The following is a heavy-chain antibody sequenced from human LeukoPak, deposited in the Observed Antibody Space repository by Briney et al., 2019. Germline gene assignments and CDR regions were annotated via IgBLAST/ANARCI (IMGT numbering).Heavy chain of an antibody. CDR2: ISGNGGST. CDR1: GSTFNTYF. D-gene: IGHD3-10*01. J-gene: IGHJ4*02. Sequence: GQSLRLSCVASGSTFNTYFMYWVRQTPGKVLEFVSTISGNGGSTYYANSVKARFTISRDNSKNTLYLQMGSLRAEDMAVYYCVRRRGDYFDYWGQGTLVTVSS. V-gene: IGHV3-64*01. CDR3: VRRRGDYFDY.